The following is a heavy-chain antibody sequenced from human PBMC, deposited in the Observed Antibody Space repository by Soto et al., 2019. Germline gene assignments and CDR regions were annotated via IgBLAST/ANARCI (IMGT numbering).Heavy chain of an antibody. V-gene: IGHV3-23*01. CDR2: VSATAGIT. CDR3: AKDRLAGGFDY. CDR1: GFTFSNYA. Sequence: GGSLRLSCAASGFTFSNYAMSWVRQAPGKGLEWVSLVSATAGITYYTDSVKGRFTISRDNSRNTVYLQMNSLRADDTAVYYCAKDRLAGGFDYWGQGTLVTVSS. D-gene: IGHD3-16*01. J-gene: IGHJ4*02.